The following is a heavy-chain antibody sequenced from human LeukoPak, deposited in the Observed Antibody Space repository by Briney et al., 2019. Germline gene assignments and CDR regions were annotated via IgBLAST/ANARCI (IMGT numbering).Heavy chain of an antibody. Sequence: GGSLRLSCAASGFTFSSYAMSWVRQAPGKGLEWVSAISGSGGSTYYADSVKGRFTISRDNSKNTLYLQMNSLRAEDRAVYYCAKSFIAAIYGMDVWGQGTTVTVSS. D-gene: IGHD6-13*01. V-gene: IGHV3-23*01. CDR1: GFTFSSYA. CDR3: AKSFIAAIYGMDV. CDR2: ISGSGGST. J-gene: IGHJ6*02.